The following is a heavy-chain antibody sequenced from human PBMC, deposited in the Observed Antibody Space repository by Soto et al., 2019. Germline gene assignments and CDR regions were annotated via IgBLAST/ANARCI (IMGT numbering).Heavy chain of an antibody. D-gene: IGHD4-4*01. CDR3: ARAGLMTTVTSYFDY. V-gene: IGHV1-69*12. CDR2: IIPLFGTA. CDR1: GGTFSNYA. J-gene: IGHJ4*02. Sequence: QVQLVQSGAEVKKPGSSVKVSCKASGGTFSNYAINWVRQAPGQGLECMGGIIPLFGTANYAERFQGRVTITADESTSTAYMELSSLRSEDTAVYYCARAGLMTTVTSYFDYWGQGTLVTVSS.